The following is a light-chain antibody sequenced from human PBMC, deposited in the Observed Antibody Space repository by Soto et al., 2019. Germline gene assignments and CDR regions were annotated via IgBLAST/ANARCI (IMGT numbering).Light chain of an antibody. V-gene: IGKV3-15*01. CDR3: QQYNNWPRT. CDR1: QSVSYN. J-gene: IGKJ1*01. CDR2: GPS. Sequence: EIVMTQSPATLSVSPGERATISCRASQSVSYNLAWYQHKPGQAPRVLIYGPSTRATGIPARFSGSGAGTEFTLTISSLQSEDFALYYCQQYNNWPRTFGQGTKVDIK.